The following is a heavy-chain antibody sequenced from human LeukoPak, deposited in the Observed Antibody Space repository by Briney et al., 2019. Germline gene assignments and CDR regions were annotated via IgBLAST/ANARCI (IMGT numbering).Heavy chain of an antibody. CDR3: AKGGYFSFDM. Sequence: GGSLRLSCAASGFSFSTTDMSWVRQTPGKGLEWVSGIGGTNGITYYADPVKGRFTISRDNSKNTLYLQMHSLRAEDTAIYFCAKGGYFSFDMWGQGTKVTVSS. CDR2: IGGTNGIT. CDR1: GFSFSTTD. D-gene: IGHD2-2*03. V-gene: IGHV3-23*01. J-gene: IGHJ3*02.